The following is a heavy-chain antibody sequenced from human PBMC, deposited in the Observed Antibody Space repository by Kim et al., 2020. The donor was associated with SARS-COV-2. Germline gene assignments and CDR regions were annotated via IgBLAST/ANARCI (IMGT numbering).Heavy chain of an antibody. V-gene: IGHV4-39*01. CDR3: ARPRYCYGSNCRTSFDY. CDR1: GGSISGGNYN. CDR2: IYYSGST. D-gene: IGHD2-15*01. Sequence: SETLSLTCTVSGGSISGGNYNWAWIRQPPGKGLEWIGSIYYSGSTYYNPSLKSRVTISVDTSKNQFSLNLSSVTAADTAVYYCARPRYCYGSNCRTSFDYWGQGTLVTVSS. J-gene: IGHJ4*02.